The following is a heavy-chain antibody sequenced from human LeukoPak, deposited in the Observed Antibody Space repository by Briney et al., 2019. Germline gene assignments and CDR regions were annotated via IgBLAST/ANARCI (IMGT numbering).Heavy chain of an antibody. CDR1: GYTLTELS. CDR3: ATGDTVTTWYFDL. Sequence: ASVKVSCKVSGYTLTELSMHWVRQAPGKGLEWVGGFDPEDGETIYAQKFQGRVTMTEDTSTDTAYMELSSLRSEDTAVYYCATGDTVTTWYFDLWGRGTLVTVSS. D-gene: IGHD4-17*01. CDR2: FDPEDGET. J-gene: IGHJ2*01. V-gene: IGHV1-24*01.